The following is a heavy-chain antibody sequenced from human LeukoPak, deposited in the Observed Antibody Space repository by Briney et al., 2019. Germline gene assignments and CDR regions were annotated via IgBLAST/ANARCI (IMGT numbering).Heavy chain of an antibody. D-gene: IGHD6-19*01. J-gene: IGHJ4*02. Sequence: GGSLRLSCAASGFTFSNYAMSWVRQAPGKGLEWVSAFSGSGASTYYADSVKGRFTISRDNSKNTLYLQMDSLRAEDTAVYYCAKALSRSRSIAVAGYACGFDYWGQGTLVTVSS. CDR1: GFTFSNYA. V-gene: IGHV3-23*01. CDR2: FSGSGAST. CDR3: AKALSRSRSIAVAGYACGFDY.